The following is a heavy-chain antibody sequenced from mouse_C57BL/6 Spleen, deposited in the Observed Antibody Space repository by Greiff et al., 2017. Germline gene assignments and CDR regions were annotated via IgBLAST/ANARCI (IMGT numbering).Heavy chain of an antibody. J-gene: IGHJ4*01. D-gene: IGHD1-1*01. Sequence: ESGPGLVKPSQSLSLTCSVTGYSITSGYYWNWIRQFPGNKLEWMGYISYDGSNNYNPSLKNRISITRDTSKNQFFLKLNSVTTEDTATYDCARGTTGAMDYWGQGTSVTVSS. CDR1: GYSITSGYY. CDR3: ARGTTGAMDY. CDR2: ISYDGSN. V-gene: IGHV3-6*01.